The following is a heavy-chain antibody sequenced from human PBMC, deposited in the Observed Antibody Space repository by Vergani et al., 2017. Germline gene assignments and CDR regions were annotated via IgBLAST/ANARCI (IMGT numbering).Heavy chain of an antibody. CDR1: GASIRSSNYY. J-gene: IGHJ4*02. D-gene: IGHD3-16*01. CDR3: AREVFGSYIDY. CDR2: IYYSGST. V-gene: IGHV4-39*07. Sequence: QLQLQESGPGLVKPSATLSLTCSVSGASIRSSNYYWGWIRQPPGKGLEWIASIYYSGSTYYNPSLKSRVTISVDTSKNQFSLNLRSVTAADSAVYYCAREVFGSYIDYWGQGALVTVSS.